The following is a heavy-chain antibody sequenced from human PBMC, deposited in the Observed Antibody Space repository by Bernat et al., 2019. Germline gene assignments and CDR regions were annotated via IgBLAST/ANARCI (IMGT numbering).Heavy chain of an antibody. J-gene: IGHJ5*02. CDR3: ARDGGFGGLWPHWFDP. D-gene: IGHD3-10*01. CDR1: GGTFSSYA. Sequence: VQLVESGAEVKKPGSSVKVSCKASGGTFSSYAISWVRQAPGQGLEWMGGIIPIFGTANYAQKVQGRVTITADESTSKAYMELSSLRSEDTAVYYCARDGGFGGLWPHWFDPWGQGTLVTVSS. V-gene: IGHV1-69*01. CDR2: IIPIFGTA.